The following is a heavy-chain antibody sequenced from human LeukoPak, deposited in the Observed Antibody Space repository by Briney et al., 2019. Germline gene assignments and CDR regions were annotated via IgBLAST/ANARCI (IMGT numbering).Heavy chain of an antibody. J-gene: IGHJ4*02. CDR2: ISYDGSNK. D-gene: IGHD1-1*01. CDR1: GFTFSSYA. V-gene: IGHV3-30-3*01. CDR3: AKDTSGMDY. Sequence: GGSLRLSCAASGFTFSSYAMHWVRQAPGKGLEWVAVISYDGSNKYYADSVKGRFTISRDNSKNTLYLQMNSLRAEDTAVYYCAKDTSGMDYWGQGTLVTVSS.